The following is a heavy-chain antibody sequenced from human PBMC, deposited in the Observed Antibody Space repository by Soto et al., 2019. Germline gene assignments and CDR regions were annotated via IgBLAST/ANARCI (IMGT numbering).Heavy chain of an antibody. V-gene: IGHV1-2*04. Sequence: QVQLVQSGAEVKKPGASVKVSCKASGYTFTGYYMHWVRQAPGQGLEWMGWINTNSGGTNYAQKFQGWVTMTRDTSISTAYMELSRLRSDDTAVYYCARARGDYGDYEGYDYYGMDVWGQGTTVTVSS. CDR1: GYTFTGYY. CDR3: ARARGDYGDYEGYDYYGMDV. J-gene: IGHJ6*02. D-gene: IGHD4-17*01. CDR2: INTNSGGT.